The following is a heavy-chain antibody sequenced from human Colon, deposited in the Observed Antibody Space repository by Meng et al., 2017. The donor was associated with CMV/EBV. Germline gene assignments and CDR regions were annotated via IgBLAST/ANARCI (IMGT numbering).Heavy chain of an antibody. D-gene: IGHD2-21*02. CDR2: IKHDGTEK. Sequence: GGSLRLSCAASGFTFSNAWMTWVRQAPGKGLQWVASIKHDGTEKYFLDSVKGRFTISRDNAKNSLYVQMYSLRAEDTAVYYCARDWGTGTECSGDCLSYWGQGTLVTVSS. V-gene: IGHV3-7*01. CDR1: GFTFSNAW. J-gene: IGHJ4*02. CDR3: ARDWGTGTECSGDCLSY.